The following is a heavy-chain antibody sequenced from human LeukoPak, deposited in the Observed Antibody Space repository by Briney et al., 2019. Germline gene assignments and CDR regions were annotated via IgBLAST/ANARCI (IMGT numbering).Heavy chain of an antibody. CDR3: ARTLGDHLAHYYYYGMDV. D-gene: IGHD1-14*01. CDR2: IYYSGST. V-gene: IGHV4-59*01. CDR1: RGSISSNY. Sequence: SETLSLTCTVSRGSISSNYWSWIRQPPGKGLEWIGYIYYSGSTKYNPSLKSRVTISVDTSKNQFSLKLSSVTAADTAVYYCARTLGDHLAHYYYYGMDVWGQGTTVTVSS. J-gene: IGHJ6*02.